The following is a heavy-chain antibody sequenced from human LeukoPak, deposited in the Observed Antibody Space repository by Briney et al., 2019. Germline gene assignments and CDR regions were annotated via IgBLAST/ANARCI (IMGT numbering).Heavy chain of an antibody. V-gene: IGHV4-34*01. CDR3: ARAEGREMATITRGQYYFDY. CDR1: GGSFSGYY. J-gene: IGHJ4*02. Sequence: SETLSLTFAVYGGSFSGYYWSWIRQPPGKGLEWIGEINHSGSTNYNPSLKSRVTISVDTSKNQFSLKLSSVTAADTAVYYCARAEGREMATITRGQYYFDYWGQGTLVTVSS. CDR2: INHSGST. D-gene: IGHD5-24*01.